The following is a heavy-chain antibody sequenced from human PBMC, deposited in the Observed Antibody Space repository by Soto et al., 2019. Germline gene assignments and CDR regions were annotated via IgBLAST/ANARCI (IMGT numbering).Heavy chain of an antibody. V-gene: IGHV4-59*08. D-gene: IGHD4-17*01. CDR3: ARHPTVTEYYFDY. CDR1: GGSISSYY. Sequence: SETLSLTCTVSGGSISSYYWSWIRQPPGKGLEWIGYIYYSGRTNYNPSLKSPVTISVDTSKNQFSLKLTSVTAADTAVYYCARHPTVTEYYFDYWGQGTLVTVSS. CDR2: IYYSGRT. J-gene: IGHJ4*02.